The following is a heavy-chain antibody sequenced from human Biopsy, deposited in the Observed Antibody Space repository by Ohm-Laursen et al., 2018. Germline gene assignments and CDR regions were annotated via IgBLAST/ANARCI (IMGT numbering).Heavy chain of an antibody. CDR2: IRDKANSYTT. J-gene: IGHJ5*01. Sequence: SLRLSCAASGFSFSDNYMDWVRQAPGKGLEWVGRIRDKANSYTTDYDASVKGRFTISRDDSKNSLYPQMNNLKTEDTALYYCARAGRYCSGGGCYSWFDSWGQGTLVTVSS. CDR3: ARAGRYCSGGGCYSWFDS. V-gene: IGHV3-72*01. CDR1: GFSFSDNY. D-gene: IGHD2-15*01.